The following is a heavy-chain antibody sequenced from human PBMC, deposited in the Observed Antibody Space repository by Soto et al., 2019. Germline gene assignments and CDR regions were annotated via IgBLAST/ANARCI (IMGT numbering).Heavy chain of an antibody. CDR1: GYTFTSYG. V-gene: IGHV1-18*01. Sequence: QVQLVQSGAEVKKPGASVKVSCKASGYTFTSYGISWVRQAPGQGLEWMGWISAYNGNTNYAQKLQGRVTMTTDTSTSTAYKELRSLRSDDPAVYYGARAPRSSWYAHWGQGTLVTVSS. J-gene: IGHJ5*02. CDR3: ARAPRSSWYAH. CDR2: ISAYNGNT. D-gene: IGHD6-13*01.